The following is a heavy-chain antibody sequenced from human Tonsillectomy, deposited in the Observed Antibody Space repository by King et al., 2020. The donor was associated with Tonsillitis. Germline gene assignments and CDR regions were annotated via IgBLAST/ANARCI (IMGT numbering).Heavy chain of an antibody. Sequence: VQLVESGGGLVQPGGSLRLSCAASGFTFSTYWMTLVRQAPGKGLEWVANIKQDGSEKYYVGSVKGRFTISRDNAKNSLYLQMNSLRAEDTAVYYCASYYDSSGSSGFDYWGQGTLVTVSS. CDR1: GFTFSTYW. CDR2: IKQDGSEK. D-gene: IGHD3-22*01. CDR3: ASYYDSSGSSGFDY. V-gene: IGHV3-7*01. J-gene: IGHJ4*02.